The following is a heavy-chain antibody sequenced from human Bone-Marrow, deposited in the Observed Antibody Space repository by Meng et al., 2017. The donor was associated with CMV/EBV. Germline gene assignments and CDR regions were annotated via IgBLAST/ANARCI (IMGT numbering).Heavy chain of an antibody. CDR1: GFTVSSNY. V-gene: IGHV3-66*02. Sequence: GGSLRLSCAASGFTVSSNYMSWIRQAPGKGLEWVSVIYSGGSTYYADSVKGRFTISRDNSKNTLYLQMNSLRAKDTAVYYCTRPWAGGDTGTDYWGQGTLVTVSS. J-gene: IGHJ4*02. CDR3: TRPWAGGDTGTDY. CDR2: IYSGGST. D-gene: IGHD3-16*01.